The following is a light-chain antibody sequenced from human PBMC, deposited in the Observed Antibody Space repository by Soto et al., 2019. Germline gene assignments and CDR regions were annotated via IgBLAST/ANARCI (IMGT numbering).Light chain of an antibody. CDR1: SSDIGAYNY. CDR2: EVT. J-gene: IGLJ1*01. CDR3: CSYTSSSTYV. V-gene: IGLV2-14*01. Sequence: QSALTQPASVSGSPGQSITISCTGTSSDIGAYNYVSWYQHHPGKAPKLMIYEVTNRPSGLSSRFSGSKSGNTASLTISGLQAEDEADYYCCSYTSSSTYVFGTGTKLTVL.